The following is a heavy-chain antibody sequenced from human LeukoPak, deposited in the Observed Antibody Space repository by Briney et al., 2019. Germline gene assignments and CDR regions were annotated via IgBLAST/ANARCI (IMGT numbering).Heavy chain of an antibody. Sequence: SQTLSLTCTVSGGSISSGDYYWSWIRQPPGKGLEWIGYIYYSGSTYYNPSLKSRVTISVDTSKNQFSLKLSSVTAADTAVYYCARVFGRTAYYGSGLDYWGQGTLVTVSS. CDR1: GGSISSGDYY. J-gene: IGHJ4*02. V-gene: IGHV4-30-4*08. CDR2: IYYSGST. D-gene: IGHD3-10*01. CDR3: ARVFGRTAYYGSGLDY.